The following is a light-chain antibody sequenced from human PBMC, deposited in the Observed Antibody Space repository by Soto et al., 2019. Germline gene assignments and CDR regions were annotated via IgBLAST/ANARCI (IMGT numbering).Light chain of an antibody. CDR3: QQYNNWPIT. J-gene: IGKJ5*01. CDR1: QSVSSSY. Sequence: IVLTQSPGTLSLSPGERATLSCRASQSVSSSYLAWYQQKPGQAPRLLIYGASSRATGIPDRFSGSGSGTEFTLTISSLQSEDFAVYYCQQYNNWPITFGQGRRLEVK. CDR2: GAS. V-gene: IGKV3-20*01.